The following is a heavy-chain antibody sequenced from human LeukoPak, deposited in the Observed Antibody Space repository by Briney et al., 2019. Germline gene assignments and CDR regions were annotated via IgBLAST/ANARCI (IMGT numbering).Heavy chain of an antibody. D-gene: IGHD6-19*01. CDR2: ISGDGGST. CDR3: AKSSIVAGEYLFDY. Sequence: GASLRLSCAASGFTFDDYAMRWVRQAPGKGLEWVSLISGDGGSTYYADSVKGRFTISRDNSKNSLYLQMNRLRTEDTALYYCAKSSIVAGEYLFDYWGQGTLVTVSS. CDR1: GFTFDDYA. J-gene: IGHJ4*02. V-gene: IGHV3-43*02.